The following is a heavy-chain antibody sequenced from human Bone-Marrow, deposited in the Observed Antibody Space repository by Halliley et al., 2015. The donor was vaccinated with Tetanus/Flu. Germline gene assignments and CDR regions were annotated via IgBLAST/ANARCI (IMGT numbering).Heavy chain of an antibody. D-gene: IGHD1-26*01. CDR3: TTDEGSISPDAFDL. Sequence: HIKTKTDGGTTDSAAPVKGRFTISRDDSKNTLYLQMNSLRTDDTAVYYCTTDEGSISPDAFDLWGQGTMVTVSS. CDR2: IKTKTDGGTT. J-gene: IGHJ3*01. V-gene: IGHV3-15*01.